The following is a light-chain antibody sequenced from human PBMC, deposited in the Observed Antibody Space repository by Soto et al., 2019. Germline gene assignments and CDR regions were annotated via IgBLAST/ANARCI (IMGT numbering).Light chain of an antibody. CDR3: QQYGISPLT. CDR1: QSVSYTF. V-gene: IGKV3-20*01. Sequence: EIVLTQSPGTLSLSPGERATLSCRASQSVSYTFLAWYQQKPGQAPRLLIHDAFRRATGIPDRFSGSGSGTDFSLTISTLEPEDSAVYYCQQYGISPLTFVGGTKVEIK. J-gene: IGKJ4*01. CDR2: DAF.